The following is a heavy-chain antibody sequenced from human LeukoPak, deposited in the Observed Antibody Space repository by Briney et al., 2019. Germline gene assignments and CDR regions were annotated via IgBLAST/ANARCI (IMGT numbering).Heavy chain of an antibody. J-gene: IGHJ4*02. CDR1: GGSISSYY. CDR3: AKDLTYGNFDY. D-gene: IGHD1-14*01. V-gene: IGHV4-59*01. Sequence: SETLSLTCTVSGGSISSYYWSWIRQPPGKGLEWIGYISYSGSTNYNPSLRSRVTISVDASKNQFSLKLSSVTAADTAVYYCAKDLTYGNFDYWGQGTLVTVSS. CDR2: ISYSGST.